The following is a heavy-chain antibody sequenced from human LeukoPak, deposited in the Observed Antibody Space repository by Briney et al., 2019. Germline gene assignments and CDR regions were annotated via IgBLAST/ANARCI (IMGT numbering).Heavy chain of an antibody. D-gene: IGHD4-17*01. Sequence: PGGSLRLSCAASGFTVSSNYMSWVRQAPGKGLEWVSVIYSGGSTYYADSVKGRFTISRDNSKNTLYLQMNSLRAEDTAVYYCARDYPPGSFDYGDPLYGMDVWGQGTTVTVSS. CDR3: ARDYPPGSFDYGDPLYGMDV. V-gene: IGHV3-66*01. J-gene: IGHJ6*02. CDR2: IYSGGST. CDR1: GFTVSSNY.